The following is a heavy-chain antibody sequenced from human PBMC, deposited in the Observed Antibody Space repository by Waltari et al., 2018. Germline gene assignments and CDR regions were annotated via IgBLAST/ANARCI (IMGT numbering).Heavy chain of an antibody. CDR1: GGSISSSSYF. CDR2: IYYRGST. J-gene: IGHJ4*02. D-gene: IGHD6-13*01. V-gene: IGHV4-39*01. Sequence: QLQLQESGPGLVKPSETLSLTCTVSGGSISSSSYFWGWIRQPPGKGLEWIGSIYYRGSTYYNPSLKSRVTISVDTSKNQCSLKLSSVTAADTAVYYCARRIAAAGDPFDYWGQGTLVTVSS. CDR3: ARRIAAAGDPFDY.